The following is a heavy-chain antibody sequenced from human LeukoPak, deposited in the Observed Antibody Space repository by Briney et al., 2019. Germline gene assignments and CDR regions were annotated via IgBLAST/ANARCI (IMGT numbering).Heavy chain of an antibody. D-gene: IGHD2-2*01. Sequence: GGSLRLSCAASGFTFSGSAMHWVRQASGKGLEWVGRIRSKANSYATAYASSVKGRFTISRDDSKNTAYLQMNSLKTEDTAVYYCTRVVPAAVGSFDYWGQGTLVTVSS. CDR3: TRVVPAAVGSFDY. CDR2: IRSKANSYAT. CDR1: GFTFSGSA. V-gene: IGHV3-73*01. J-gene: IGHJ4*02.